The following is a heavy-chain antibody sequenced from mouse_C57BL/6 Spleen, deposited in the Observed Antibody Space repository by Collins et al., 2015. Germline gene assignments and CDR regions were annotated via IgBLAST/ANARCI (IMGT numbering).Heavy chain of an antibody. CDR2: INPYNGGT. D-gene: IGHD1-1*01. CDR1: GYTFTDYY. Sequence: EVLLQQSGPVLVKPGASVKMSCKASGYTFTDYYMNWVKQSHGKSLEWIGVINPYNGGTDYNQKFKGKATLTVDMSSSRAYMELNSLTSEDSAVYYCVRDYYGSSYAMDYWGQGTSVTVSS. J-gene: IGHJ4*01. CDR3: VRDYYGSSYAMDY. V-gene: IGHV1-19*01.